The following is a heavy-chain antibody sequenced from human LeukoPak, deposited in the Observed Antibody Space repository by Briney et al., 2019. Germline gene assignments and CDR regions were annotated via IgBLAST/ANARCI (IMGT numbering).Heavy chain of an antibody. CDR1: GGSISSSNW. J-gene: IGHJ4*02. CDR3: AREMFRGVIGY. CDR2: IYHSGST. D-gene: IGHD3-10*01. Sequence: KSSETLSLTCAVSGGSISSSNWWSWVRQPPGKGLEWIGEIYHSGSTNYNPSLKSRVTISVDKSKNQFSLKVRYVTAADTAVYYCAREMFRGVIGYWGQGTLVTVSS. V-gene: IGHV4-4*02.